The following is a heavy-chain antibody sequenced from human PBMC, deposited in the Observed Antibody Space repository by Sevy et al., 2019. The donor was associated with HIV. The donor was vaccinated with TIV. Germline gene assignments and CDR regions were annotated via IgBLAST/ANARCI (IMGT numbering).Heavy chain of an antibody. V-gene: IGHV3-30*02. D-gene: IGHD1-1*01. Sequence: GGSLRLSCAASGFAFSAYGMHWVRQAPGKGLEWVAFIRYDGSNEFYADSVRGRFTISRDNSNNMLFLQMNSLRADDTAVYYCATRWTPGYWGQGTLVTVSS. J-gene: IGHJ4*02. CDR3: ATRWTPGY. CDR2: IRYDGSNE. CDR1: GFAFSAYG.